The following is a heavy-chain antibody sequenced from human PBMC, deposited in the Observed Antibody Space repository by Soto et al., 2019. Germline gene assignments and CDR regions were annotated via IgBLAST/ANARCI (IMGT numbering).Heavy chain of an antibody. J-gene: IGHJ5*02. V-gene: IGHV3-30-3*01. Sequence: QVQLVESGGGVVQPGRSLRLSCAASGFTFSSYAMHWVRQAPGKGLEWVAVISYDGSNKYYADSVKGRFTISRDNSKNTLYLQMNSLRAEDTAVYYCARDFTAVAGTVGYNWFDPWGQGTLVTVSS. CDR2: ISYDGSNK. D-gene: IGHD6-19*01. CDR3: ARDFTAVAGTVGYNWFDP. CDR1: GFTFSSYA.